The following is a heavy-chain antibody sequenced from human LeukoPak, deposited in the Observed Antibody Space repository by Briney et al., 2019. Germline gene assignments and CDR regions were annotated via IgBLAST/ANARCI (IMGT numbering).Heavy chain of an antibody. CDR1: GGSISSSNW. CDR3: ARGEWQQLATAEYFQH. V-gene: IGHV4-4*02. J-gene: IGHJ1*01. Sequence: PSETLSLTCAVSGGSISSSNWWSWVRQPPGKGLEWIGEIYHSGSTNYNPSLKSRVTISVDKSKNQFSLKLSSVTAADTAVYYCARGEWQQLATAEYFQHWGQGTLVTVSS. CDR2: IYHSGST. D-gene: IGHD6-13*01.